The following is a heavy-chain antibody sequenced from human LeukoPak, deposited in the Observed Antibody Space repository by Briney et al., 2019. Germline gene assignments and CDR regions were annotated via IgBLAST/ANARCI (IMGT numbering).Heavy chain of an antibody. D-gene: IGHD3-16*01. Sequence: SETLSLTCAVYGGSFSGYYWSWIRQPPGKGLEWIGEINHSGSTNYNPSLTSRVTISVDTSKNQFSLKLSSVTAADTAVYNCARGGESGNLDYWGQGTRVTVPS. CDR3: ARGGESGNLDY. V-gene: IGHV4-34*01. CDR2: INHSGST. CDR1: GGSFSGYY. J-gene: IGHJ4*02.